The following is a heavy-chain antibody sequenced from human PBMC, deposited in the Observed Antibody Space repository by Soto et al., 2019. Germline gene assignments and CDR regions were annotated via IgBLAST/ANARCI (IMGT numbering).Heavy chain of an antibody. V-gene: IGHV3-23*01. CDR1: GFNFSSYA. CDR3: ARKGPPRDAFDI. Sequence: GSLRLSCAASGFNFSSYAMSWVRQTPGKGLEWVSGVLGGGGSTFYADSVKGRFTISRDNSKNTLYVQMNSLRAEDTAIYYCARKGPPRDAFDIWGQGTMVTVSS. J-gene: IGHJ3*02. CDR2: VLGGGGST.